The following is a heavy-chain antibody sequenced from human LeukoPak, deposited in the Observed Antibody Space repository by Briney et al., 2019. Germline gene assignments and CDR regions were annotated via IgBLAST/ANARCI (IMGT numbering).Heavy chain of an antibody. CDR3: ARHRGGSYYENIYFDY. Sequence: SETLSLTCTVSGGSISSYYWSWIRQPPGKGLEWIGYNYYSGSTNYNPSLKSRVTISVDTSKNQFSLKLSSVTAADTAVYYCARHRGGSYYENIYFDYWGQGTLVTVSS. J-gene: IGHJ4*02. CDR1: GGSISSYY. CDR2: NYYSGST. V-gene: IGHV4-59*08. D-gene: IGHD1-26*01.